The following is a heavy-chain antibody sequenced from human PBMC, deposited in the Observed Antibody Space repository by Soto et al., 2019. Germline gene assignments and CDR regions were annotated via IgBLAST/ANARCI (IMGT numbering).Heavy chain of an antibody. CDR1: GFSFTNYE. CDR3: ARESFSASPNFFDY. Sequence: PGGSLRLSCAVSGFSFTNYEMNWVRQAPGKGLEWIAYIGLSGDTIYYADSVKGRFTISRDRAKNSLELQMNSLRADDTALYYCARESFSASPNFFDYWGRGTQVTVSS. J-gene: IGHJ4*02. D-gene: IGHD3-16*01. CDR2: IGLSGDTI. V-gene: IGHV3-48*03.